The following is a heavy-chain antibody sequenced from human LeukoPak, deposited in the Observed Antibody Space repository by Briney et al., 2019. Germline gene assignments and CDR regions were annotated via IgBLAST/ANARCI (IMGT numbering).Heavy chain of an antibody. J-gene: IGHJ4*02. Sequence: SETLSLTCAVSGGSISSGGYSWSWIRQPPGKGLEWIGYIYHSGSTYYNPSLKSRDTLSVDRSKNQFSLKLSSVTAADTAVYYCARAGITMVRGVIIMGTFDYWGQGTLVTVSS. D-gene: IGHD3-10*01. CDR3: ARAGITMVRGVIIMGTFDY. CDR2: IYHSGST. V-gene: IGHV4-30-2*01. CDR1: GGSISSGGYS.